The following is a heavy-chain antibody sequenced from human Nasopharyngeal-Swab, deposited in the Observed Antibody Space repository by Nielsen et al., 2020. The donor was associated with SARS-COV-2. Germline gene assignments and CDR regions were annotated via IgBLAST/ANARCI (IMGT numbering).Heavy chain of an antibody. Sequence: WIRQPPGRGLEWIGEIYYSGSTTYNPSLKSRVTVSMDRSKNQFSLNLNSVTAADTAVYYCATKDYSGPYWPDFDFWGQGTLVTVSS. V-gene: IGHV4-28*01. CDR2: IYYSGST. J-gene: IGHJ4*02. D-gene: IGHD2-8*02. CDR3: ATKDYSGPYWPDFDF.